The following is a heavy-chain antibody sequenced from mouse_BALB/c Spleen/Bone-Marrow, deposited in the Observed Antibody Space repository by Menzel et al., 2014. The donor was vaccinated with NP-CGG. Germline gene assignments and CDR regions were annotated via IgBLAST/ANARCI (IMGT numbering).Heavy chain of an antibody. J-gene: IGHJ3*01. D-gene: IGHD2-14*01. V-gene: IGHV5-12-1*01. CDR2: ISSGGGST. Sequence: EVMLVESGGSLVKPGGSLKLSCAASGFVFSSYDMSWVRQTPEKRLEWVAYISSGGGSTYYPDTVKGRFTISRDNAKNTLYLQMSSLKSEDTAMYYCARLPSYYRYEDAYWGQGTLVTVSA. CDR3: ARLPSYYRYEDAY. CDR1: GFVFSSYD.